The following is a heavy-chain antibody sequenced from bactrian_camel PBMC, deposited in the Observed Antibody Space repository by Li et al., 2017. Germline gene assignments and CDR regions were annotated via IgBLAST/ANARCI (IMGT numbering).Heavy chain of an antibody. D-gene: IGHD5*01. CDR2: VTAGGTT. CDR1: RYIFRVCE. J-gene: IGHJ4*01. V-gene: IGHV3S53*01. Sequence: HVQLVESGGGSVQAGGSLKLSCAVSRYIFRVCEMGWSRQAPGKERELVSTVTAGGTTTYTDSVKGRFTISRDNDKNTMSLQMNSLQTDDTAVYYCAACPFPGQTTAWHYEGQGTQVTVS.